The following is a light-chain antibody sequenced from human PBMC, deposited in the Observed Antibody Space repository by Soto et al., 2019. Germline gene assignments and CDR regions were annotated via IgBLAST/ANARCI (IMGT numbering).Light chain of an antibody. CDR3: QHYSTWLWT. J-gene: IGKJ1*01. Sequence: EIVMTQSPATLSVPPGERATLSCRASQSVDSKLAWYQQKPGQGPRLLIYDASSRATGIPARFSGSGSGTEFTLTISSLQSEDFAVYYCQHYSTWLWTFGQGTKVEIK. CDR2: DAS. CDR1: QSVDSK. V-gene: IGKV3-15*01.